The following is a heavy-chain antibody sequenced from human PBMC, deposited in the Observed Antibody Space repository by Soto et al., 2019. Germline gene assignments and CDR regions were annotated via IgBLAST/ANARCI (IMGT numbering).Heavy chain of an antibody. D-gene: IGHD5-18*01. J-gene: IGHJ4*02. CDR3: ARVLYSYGHHFDY. CDR1: GGSISSYY. CDR2: IYYSGST. Sequence: SETLSLTCTVSGGSISSYYWSWIRQPPGKGLEWIGYIYYSGSTNYNPSLKSRVTISVDTSKNQFSLKLSSVTAADTAVYYCARVLYSYGHHFDYWGQGTLVTVSS. V-gene: IGHV4-59*01.